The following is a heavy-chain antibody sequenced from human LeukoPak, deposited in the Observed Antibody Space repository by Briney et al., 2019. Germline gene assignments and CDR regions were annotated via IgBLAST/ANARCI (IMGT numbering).Heavy chain of an antibody. V-gene: IGHV3-53*01. D-gene: IGHD1-26*01. CDR2: LYKDAFDSAT. CDR3: AREIGGGLHYFHS. CDR1: GFTVSSSF. J-gene: IGHJ4*02. Sequence: GGSLRLSCVGSGFTVSSSFMSWVRQAPGKGLEWVSNLYKDAFDSATHYADSVKCRFTISRDNSQNTLYLQMNSLRAEDTAMYYCAREIGGGLHYFHSWGQGTLVTVSS.